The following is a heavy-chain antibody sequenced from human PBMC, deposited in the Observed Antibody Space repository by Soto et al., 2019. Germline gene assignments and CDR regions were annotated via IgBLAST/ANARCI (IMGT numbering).Heavy chain of an antibody. V-gene: IGHV4-31*03. J-gene: IGHJ5*02. CDR1: GGSISSGGYY. CDR2: IYYSGST. CDR3: ARRGGITMVRGVTKAHNWFDP. Sequence: SETLSLTCTVSGGSISSGGYYWSWIRQHPGKGLEWIGYIYYSGSTYYNPSLKSRVTISVDTSKNQFSLKLSSVTAADTAVYYCARRGGITMVRGVTKAHNWFDPWGQGTLVTV. D-gene: IGHD3-10*01.